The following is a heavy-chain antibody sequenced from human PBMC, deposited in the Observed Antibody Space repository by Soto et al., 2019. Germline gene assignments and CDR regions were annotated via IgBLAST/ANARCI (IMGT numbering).Heavy chain of an antibody. CDR3: ALMTTHDWGRDGYNDAFDI. D-gene: IGHD3-16*01. J-gene: IGHJ3*02. CDR2: IYWDDDK. V-gene: IGHV2-5*02. CDR1: GFSLSTSGVG. Sequence: QITLKESGPTLVKPTQTLTLTCTFSGFSLSTSGVGVGWIRQPPGKALEWLALIYWDDDKRYSPSLKSRLTITKDTSKNQVVLTMTNMDPVDTATYYCALMTTHDWGRDGYNDAFDIWGQGTMVTVSS.